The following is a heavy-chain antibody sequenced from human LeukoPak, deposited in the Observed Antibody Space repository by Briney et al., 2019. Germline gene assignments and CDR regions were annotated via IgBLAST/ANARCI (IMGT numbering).Heavy chain of an antibody. D-gene: IGHD3-3*01. J-gene: IGHJ4*02. CDR3: AKSFDFSNGHSPILTPFDS. CDR1: GFTFSSSA. CDR2: ISARGIST. Sequence: PTGGSLRLSCAASGFTFSSSAMSWVRQAPGKGLEWVSSISARGISTYYADSVKGRFTISRDNSKNTLYLQMHSLRGDDIGVYYCAKSFDFSNGHSPILTPFDSWGQGTLVSVSS. V-gene: IGHV3-23*01.